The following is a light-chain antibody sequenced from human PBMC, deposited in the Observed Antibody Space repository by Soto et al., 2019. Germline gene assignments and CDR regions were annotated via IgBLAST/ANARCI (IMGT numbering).Light chain of an antibody. Sequence: EIVLTQSPGTLSLSPGERATLSCRASQSVRSSLAWYQQKPGQAPRILIYGAPTRATGIPARFSGSGSGTDFTLTINRLEPDDSAIYFCPTYISSQWTFGQWTFGQGTKVDIK. J-gene: IGKJ1*01. CDR1: QSVRSS. V-gene: IGKV3-11*01. CDR2: GAP. CDR3: PTYISSQWTFGQWT.